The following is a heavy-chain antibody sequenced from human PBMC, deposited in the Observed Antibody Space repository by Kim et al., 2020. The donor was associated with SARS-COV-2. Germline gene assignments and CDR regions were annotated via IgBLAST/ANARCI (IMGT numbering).Heavy chain of an antibody. Sequence: GGSLRLSCAASGFTFSSYAMSWVRQAPGKGLEWVSAISGSGGSTYYADSVKGRFTISRDNSKNTLYLQMNSLRAEDTAVYYCAKDKWELLFDTSGVHDYWGQGTLVTVSS. CDR3: AKDKWELLFDTSGVHDY. J-gene: IGHJ4*02. CDR1: GFTFSSYA. V-gene: IGHV3-23*01. CDR2: ISGSGGST. D-gene: IGHD1-26*01.